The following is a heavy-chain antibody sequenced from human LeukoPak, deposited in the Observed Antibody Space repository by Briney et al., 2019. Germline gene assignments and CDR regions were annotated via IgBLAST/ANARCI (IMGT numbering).Heavy chain of an antibody. CDR1: GGSISSYY. CDR2: IYYSGST. Sequence: SETLSLTRTVSGGSISSYYWSWIRQSPGKGLECIGYIYYSGSTNYNPSLKSRVTISVDTSKNQFSLKLSSVTAADTAVYYCARRTYLYDSSGYYFDYWGQGTLVTVYS. J-gene: IGHJ4*02. D-gene: IGHD3-22*01. V-gene: IGHV4-59*01. CDR3: ARRTYLYDSSGYYFDY.